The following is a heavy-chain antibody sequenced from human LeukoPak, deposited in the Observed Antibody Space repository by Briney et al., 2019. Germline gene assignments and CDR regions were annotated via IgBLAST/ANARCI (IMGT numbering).Heavy chain of an antibody. Sequence: GGSLRLSCAAPGFTFSSYSMNWVRQAPGKGLEWVSSISSSSSYIYYADSVKGRFTISRDNAKNSLYLQMNSLRAEDTAVYYCARAYYYGSGSYYPPYYYYYYMDVWGKGTTVTVSS. V-gene: IGHV3-21*01. CDR1: GFTFSSYS. CDR2: ISSSSSYI. J-gene: IGHJ6*03. D-gene: IGHD3-10*01. CDR3: ARAYYYGSGSYYPPYYYYYYMDV.